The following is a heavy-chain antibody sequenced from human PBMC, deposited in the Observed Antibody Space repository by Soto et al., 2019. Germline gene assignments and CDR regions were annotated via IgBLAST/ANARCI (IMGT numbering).Heavy chain of an antibody. CDR3: ARVVVSASSNAFDI. D-gene: IGHD5-12*01. CDR1: GYTFTTYG. J-gene: IGHJ3*02. V-gene: IGHV1-18*01. CDR2: ISPYTGDT. Sequence: QVQLVQSGAEVKKPGASVKVSCEASGYTFTTYGISWVRQAPGQGLEWMGWISPYTGDTNYAQILQGRVTLTTDTSTSTADMELRSLSSADTAVYYCARVVVSASSNAFDIWGQGTMVTVS.